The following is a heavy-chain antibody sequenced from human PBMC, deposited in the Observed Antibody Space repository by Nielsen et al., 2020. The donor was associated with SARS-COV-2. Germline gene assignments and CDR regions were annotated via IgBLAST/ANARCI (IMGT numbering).Heavy chain of an antibody. CDR3: AKPNSVVTTYYYYYGMDV. J-gene: IGHJ6*02. CDR1: GFTFSSYW. Sequence: GESLKISCAASGFTFSSYWMSWVRQAPGKGLEWVANIKQDGSEKYYADSVKGRFTISRDNSKNTLYLQMNSLRAEDTAVYYCAKPNSVVTTYYYYYGMDVWGQGTTVTVSS. CDR2: IKQDGSEK. V-gene: IGHV3-7*01. D-gene: IGHD2-21*02.